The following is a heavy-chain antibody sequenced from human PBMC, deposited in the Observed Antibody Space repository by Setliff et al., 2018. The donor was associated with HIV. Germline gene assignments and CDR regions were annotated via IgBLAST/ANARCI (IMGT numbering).Heavy chain of an antibody. J-gene: IGHJ6*04. CDR1: GFTFSSYS. CDR2: ISSSSSYI. D-gene: IGHD2-2*01. V-gene: IGHV3-21*01. Sequence: PGGSLRLSCAASGFTFSSYSMNWVRQAPGKGLEWVSSISSSSSYIYYADSVKGRFTISRDNAKNSLYLQMNSLRAEDTAVYYCARDPGCSSTSCPSVWGKGTTVTVSS. CDR3: ARDPGCSSTSCPSV.